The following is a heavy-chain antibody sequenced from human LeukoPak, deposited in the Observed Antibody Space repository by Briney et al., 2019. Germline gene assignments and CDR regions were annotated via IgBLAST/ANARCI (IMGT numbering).Heavy chain of an antibody. CDR3: ARQRSIFGLVTAIDY. CDR2: IYYSGST. D-gene: IGHD3/OR15-3a*01. J-gene: IGHJ4*02. V-gene: IGHV4-59*08. CDR1: GGSISSYY. Sequence: SETLSLTCTVSGGSISSYYWSWIREPPGKGLEWIGYIYYSGSTNYNPSLKSRVTISVDTSKNQFSLKLSSVTAADTAVHYCARQRSIFGLVTAIDYWGQGTLVTVSS.